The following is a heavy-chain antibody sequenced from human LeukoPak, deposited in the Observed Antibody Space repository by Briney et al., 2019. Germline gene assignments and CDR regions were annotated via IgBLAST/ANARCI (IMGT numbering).Heavy chain of an antibody. CDR2: VSGSGGST. J-gene: IGHJ4*02. CDR3: AKDTAGWYSDY. CDR1: GFTFSNYN. V-gene: IGHV3-23*01. Sequence: GGSLRLSCAASGFTFSNYNMNWVRQAPGKGLEWVSSVSGSGGSTYYADSVKGRFTISRDNSKNTLYLQMNSLRAEDTAIYYCAKDTAGWYSDYWGQGTLVTVSS. D-gene: IGHD6-19*01.